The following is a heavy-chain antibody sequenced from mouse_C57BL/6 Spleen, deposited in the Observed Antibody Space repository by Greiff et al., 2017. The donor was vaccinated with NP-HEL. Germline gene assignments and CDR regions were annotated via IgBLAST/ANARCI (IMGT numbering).Heavy chain of an antibody. CDR3: ARPYGSSLAY. V-gene: IGHV1-52*01. Sequence: VQLQQPGAELVRPGSSVKLSCKASGYTFTSYWMHWVKQRPIQGLEWIGNIYPSDSETHYHQKFKDKATLTVDKSASKAYMQLSSLTSEDSAVYYCARPYGSSLAYWGQGTLVTVSA. D-gene: IGHD1-1*01. CDR2: IYPSDSET. CDR1: GYTFTSYW. J-gene: IGHJ3*01.